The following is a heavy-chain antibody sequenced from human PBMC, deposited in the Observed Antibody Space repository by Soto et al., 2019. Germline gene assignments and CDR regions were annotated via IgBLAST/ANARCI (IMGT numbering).Heavy chain of an antibody. V-gene: IGHV4-31*03. Sequence: QVQLQESGPGLVKPSQTLSLTCTVSGGSISSGGYYWSWIRQHPGKGLEWIGYIYYSGSTYYTPSLKSRVTISVDTSKNQFSLNLSSVTAADTAVYYCARANRYSYGWSDGFDIWGQGTMVTVSS. CDR2: IYYSGST. D-gene: IGHD5-18*01. CDR3: ARANRYSYGWSDGFDI. J-gene: IGHJ3*02. CDR1: GGSISSGGYY.